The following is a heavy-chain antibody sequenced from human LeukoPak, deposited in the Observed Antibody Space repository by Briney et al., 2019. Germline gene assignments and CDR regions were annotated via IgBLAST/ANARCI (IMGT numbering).Heavy chain of an antibody. Sequence: HPGGSLGLSCAASGFTFSSSWMHWVRQAPGKRLEWVAIIYSDESNKYYADSVKGRFTISRDISKNTVFLQMNSLSAEDTAVYYCARVRGSSDWYVDYWGQGTLVTVSS. J-gene: IGHJ4*02. V-gene: IGHV3-33*08. D-gene: IGHD2-2*01. CDR3: ARVRGSSDWYVDY. CDR1: GFTFSSSW. CDR2: IYSDESNK.